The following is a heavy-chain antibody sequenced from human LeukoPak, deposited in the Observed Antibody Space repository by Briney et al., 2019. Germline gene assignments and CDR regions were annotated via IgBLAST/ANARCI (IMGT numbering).Heavy chain of an antibody. V-gene: IGHV3-7*01. Sequence: PGGSLRLSXAASGFTFNDYWMTWVRQAPRKGLEWVAHIKQDGSERYYGASVKGRFPISRDNAKNLVYLQMNSLGAEDTALYYCARGWNYAFRFDSWGQGTLVTVSS. CDR3: ARGWNYAFRFDS. CDR1: GFTFNDYW. D-gene: IGHD1-7*01. J-gene: IGHJ4*02. CDR2: IKQDGSER.